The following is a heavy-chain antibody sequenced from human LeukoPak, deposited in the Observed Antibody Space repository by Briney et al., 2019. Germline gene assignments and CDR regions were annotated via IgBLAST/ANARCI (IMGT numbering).Heavy chain of an antibody. J-gene: IGHJ6*03. D-gene: IGHD4-11*01. Sequence: GASVKVSCKASVYTFTSYAMNWVRQAPGQGLEWMGWINTNTGNPTYAQGFTGRFVFSLDTSVSTAYLQISSLKAEDTAVYYCARGYSNYGGYYYYYMDVWGKGTTVTVSS. CDR3: ARGYSNYGGYYYYYMDV. CDR2: INTNTGNP. V-gene: IGHV7-4-1*02. CDR1: VYTFTSYA.